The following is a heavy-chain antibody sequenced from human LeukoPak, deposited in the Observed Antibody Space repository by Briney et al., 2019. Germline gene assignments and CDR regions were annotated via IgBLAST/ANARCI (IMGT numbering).Heavy chain of an antibody. CDR1: GFTFSSYA. V-gene: IGHV3-9*01. CDR2: ISWNSGSI. D-gene: IGHD6-19*01. J-gene: IGHJ4*02. CDR3: AKDIGHLQWLVAFDY. Sequence: GGSLRLSCAASGFTFSSYAMSWVRQAPGEGLEWVTGISWNSGSIGYADSVKGRFTISRDNAKNSLYLQMNSLRAEDTALYYCAKDIGHLQWLVAFDYWGQGTLVTVSS.